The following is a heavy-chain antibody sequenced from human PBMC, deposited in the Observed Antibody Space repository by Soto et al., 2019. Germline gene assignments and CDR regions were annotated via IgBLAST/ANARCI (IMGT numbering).Heavy chain of an antibody. D-gene: IGHD1-26*01. CDR3: AKRPRALLTFDY. V-gene: IGHV3-23*04. J-gene: IGHJ4*02. CDR2: ISDSGGTS. CDR1: GFIFSNYV. Sequence: VQLVDSGGGLVQPGGSLRLSCAASGFIFSNYVMSWVRQAPGNGLEWVSSISDSGGTSYYADSVKGRFTISRDNSKNTLYLQMNSLRAEDTAIYYCAKRPRALLTFDYWGQGTLVTVSS.